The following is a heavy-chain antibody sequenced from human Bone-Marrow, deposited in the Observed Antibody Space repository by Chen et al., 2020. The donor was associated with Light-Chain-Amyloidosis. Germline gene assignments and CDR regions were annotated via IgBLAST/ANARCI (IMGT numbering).Heavy chain of an antibody. CDR1: GGSIRSSSYY. D-gene: IGHD6-13*01. CDR2: IFYSGST. V-gene: IGHV4-39*07. CDR3: ARVALISVAAAGSWFDP. J-gene: IGHJ5*02. Sequence: QLQLHESGPGLVKPSETLSLTCTVSGGSIRSSSYYWGWIRQPPGKGLEWIGSIFYSGSTHYNPSLKSRVTISVDTSKNQFSLKLTSVTAADTAVYYCARVALISVAAAGSWFDPWGQGTLVTVSS.